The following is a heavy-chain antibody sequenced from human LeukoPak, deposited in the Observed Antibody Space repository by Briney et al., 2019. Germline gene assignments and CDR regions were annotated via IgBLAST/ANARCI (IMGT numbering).Heavy chain of an antibody. CDR1: GGSISSGGYY. CDR3: ARGDIVATISYYYYGMDV. D-gene: IGHD5-12*01. J-gene: IGHJ6*02. V-gene: IGHV4-61*08. CDR2: IHYSGST. Sequence: PSETLSLTCTVSGGSISSGGYYWSWIRQHPGKGLEWIGYIHYSGSTNYNPSLKSRVTISVDTSKNQFSLKLSSVTAADTAVYYCARGDIVATISYYYYGMDVWGQGTTVTVSS.